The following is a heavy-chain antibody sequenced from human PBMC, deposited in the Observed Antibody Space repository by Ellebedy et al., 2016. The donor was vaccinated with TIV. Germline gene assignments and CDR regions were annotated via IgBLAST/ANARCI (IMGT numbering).Heavy chain of an antibody. CDR1: GGSISSYY. J-gene: IGHJ4*02. V-gene: IGHV4-59*01. CDR2: IYYSGTT. CDR3: ARGATTVVY. D-gene: IGHD4-23*01. Sequence: SETLSLTCTVSGGSISSYYWSWIRQPPGKGLEWIGYIYYSGTTNYNPSLKSRVTMSVDTSKNQFSLNLRSVTTADTAVYFCARGATTVVYWGQGTLVSVSS.